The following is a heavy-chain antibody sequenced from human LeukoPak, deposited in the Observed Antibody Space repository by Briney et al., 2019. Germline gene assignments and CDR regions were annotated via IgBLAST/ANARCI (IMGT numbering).Heavy chain of an antibody. J-gene: IGHJ4*02. Sequence: SGTLSPTCAVSGASIGSSHWWSWVRQPPGKGLEWIGEVYHSGDTNYNPSLRSRVTISADKSNNQFSLRLNSVTAADTAVFYCARGEERGSGTVHFDFWGQGILVTVSS. CDR1: GASIGSSHW. D-gene: IGHD3-10*01. CDR3: ARGEERGSGTVHFDF. V-gene: IGHV4-4*02. CDR2: VYHSGDT.